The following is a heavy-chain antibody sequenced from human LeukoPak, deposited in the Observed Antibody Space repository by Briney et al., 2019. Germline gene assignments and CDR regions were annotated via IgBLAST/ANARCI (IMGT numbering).Heavy chain of an antibody. V-gene: IGHV5-51*01. CDR1: GSSFTSRW. J-gene: IGHJ6*02. D-gene: IGHD3-10*01. Sequence: GESLQISCKASGSSFTSRWIGWVRQIPGKGLEWMGINYPGDSQTRYSPSFQGQVTISADKSITTAYLQWSSLKASDTAMYYCAVGLITPYGMDVWGQGTTVTVSS. CDR3: AVGLITPYGMDV. CDR2: NYPGDSQT.